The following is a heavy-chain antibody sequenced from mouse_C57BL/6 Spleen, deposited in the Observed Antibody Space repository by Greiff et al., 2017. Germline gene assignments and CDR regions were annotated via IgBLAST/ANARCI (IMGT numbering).Heavy chain of an antibody. Sequence: QVQLQQSGAELVKPGASVKISCKASGYAFSSYWMNWVKQRPGKGLEWIGRIYPGDGDTNYNGKFKGKATLTADKSSSTAYMQLSSLTSEVSAVYLCGKEEATVAFDYWGKGTTLTVSS. J-gene: IGHJ2*01. D-gene: IGHD1-1*01. V-gene: IGHV1-80*01. CDR2: IYPGDGDT. CDR1: GYAFSSYW. CDR3: GKEEATVAFDY.